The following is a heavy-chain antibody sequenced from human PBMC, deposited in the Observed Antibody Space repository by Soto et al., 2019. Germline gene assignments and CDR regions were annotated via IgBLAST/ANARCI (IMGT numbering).Heavy chain of an antibody. CDR1: GYTFTRSG. Sequence: ASVKVSCKASGYTFTRSGISWVRQAPGQGLEWMGWISTYNGDTNYAQTFQGRVTMTTDTSTSTVHMEVRSLRSDDTAVYYCAREGVSPYYYYGMDVSGQGTPVIVS. J-gene: IGHJ6*02. CDR3: AREGVSPYYYYGMDV. CDR2: ISTYNGDT. V-gene: IGHV1-18*01.